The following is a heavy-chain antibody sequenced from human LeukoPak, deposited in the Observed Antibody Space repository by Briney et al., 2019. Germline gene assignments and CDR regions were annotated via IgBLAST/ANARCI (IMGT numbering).Heavy chain of an antibody. D-gene: IGHD2-2*02. CDR1: GGTFSSYA. CDR3: ARNKGYCSSTSCYTVAFDI. J-gene: IGHJ3*02. Sequence: ASVKVSCKASGGTFSSYAISWVRQAPGQGLEWMGGIIPIFGTANYAQKFQGRVTITADESTSTAYMELSSLRSEDTAVYYCARNKGYCSSTSCYTVAFDIWGQGTMVTVSS. CDR2: IIPIFGTA. V-gene: IGHV1-69*13.